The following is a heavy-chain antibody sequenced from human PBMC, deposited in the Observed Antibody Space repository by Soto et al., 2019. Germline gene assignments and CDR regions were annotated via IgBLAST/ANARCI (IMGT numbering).Heavy chain of an antibody. CDR3: ARDPFFYDILTGYYTPLYYFDY. Sequence: GGSLRLSCAASGFTFSSYSMNWVRQAPGKGLEWVSSISSSSSYIYYADSVKGRFTISRDNAKNSLYLQMNSLRAEDTAVYYCARDPFFYDILTGYYTPLYYFDYWGQGTLVTVSS. V-gene: IGHV3-21*01. J-gene: IGHJ4*02. D-gene: IGHD3-9*01. CDR2: ISSSSSYI. CDR1: GFTFSSYS.